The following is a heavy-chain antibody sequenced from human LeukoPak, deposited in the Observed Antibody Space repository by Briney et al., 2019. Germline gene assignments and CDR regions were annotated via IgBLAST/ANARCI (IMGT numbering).Heavy chain of an antibody. Sequence: ASVKVSCTASGYTFTGYYMHWVRQAPGQGLEWMGWINPNSGGTNYAQKFQGRVTMTRDTSISTAYMELSRLRSDDTAVYYCAREGGYYDILTGYTAIPHAHWGQGTLVTVSS. V-gene: IGHV1-2*02. D-gene: IGHD3-9*01. CDR2: INPNSGGT. CDR3: AREGGYYDILTGYTAIPHAH. J-gene: IGHJ4*02. CDR1: GYTFTGYY.